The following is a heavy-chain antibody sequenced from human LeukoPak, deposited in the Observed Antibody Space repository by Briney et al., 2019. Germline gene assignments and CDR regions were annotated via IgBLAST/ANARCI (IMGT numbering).Heavy chain of an antibody. V-gene: IGHV1-18*01. J-gene: IGHJ3*02. CDR2: ISAYNGNT. D-gene: IGHD6-19*01. CDR1: GYTFTSYG. Sequence: ASVMVSCKTSGYTFTSYGISWVRQAPGQGLEWMGWISAYNGNTNYAQKVQGRVTMTTDTSTSTAYMELRSLRSDDTAVYYCARGLQENLAWLTAFSAFDIWGQGTMVTVSS. CDR3: ARGLQENLAWLTAFSAFDI.